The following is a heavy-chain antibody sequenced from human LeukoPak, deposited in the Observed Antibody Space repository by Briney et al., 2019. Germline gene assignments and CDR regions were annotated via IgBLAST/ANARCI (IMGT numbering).Heavy chain of an antibody. CDR1: GFTFSSYA. CDR3: TGAQDCSSTSCYFSEMNDY. J-gene: IGHJ4*02. V-gene: IGHV3-23*01. Sequence: GGSLRLSCAASGFTFSSYAMSWVRQAPGKGLEWVSAISGSGGSTYYADSVKGRFTISRDNSKNTLYLQMNSLKTEDTAVYYCTGAQDCSSTSCYFSEMNDYWGQGTLVTVSS. D-gene: IGHD2-2*01. CDR2: ISGSGGST.